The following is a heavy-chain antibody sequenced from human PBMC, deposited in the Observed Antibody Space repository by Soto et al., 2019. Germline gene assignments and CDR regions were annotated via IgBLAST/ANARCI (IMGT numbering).Heavy chain of an antibody. CDR2: IIPIFGTA. J-gene: IGHJ6*02. Sequence: ASVKVSCKASGGTFSSYAISWVRQAPGQGLEWMGGIIPIFGTANYAQKFQGRVTITADESTSTAYMELSSLRSEDTAVYYCARKVTKAYYYGMDVWGQGTTVTVSS. CDR1: GGTFSSYA. CDR3: ARKVTKAYYYGMDV. V-gene: IGHV1-69*13. D-gene: IGHD4-4*01.